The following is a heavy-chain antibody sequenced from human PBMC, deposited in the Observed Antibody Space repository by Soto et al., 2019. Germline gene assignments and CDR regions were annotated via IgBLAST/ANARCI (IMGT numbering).Heavy chain of an antibody. CDR1: GFTFSSYA. Sequence: GGSLRLSCAASGFTFSSYAMSWVRQAPGKGLEWVSAISGSGGSTYYADSVKGRLTISRDNSKNTLYLQVNSLRAEDTAVYYCAKFGRGDYVWGSYDYWGQGTLVTVSS. D-gene: IGHD3-16*01. V-gene: IGHV3-23*01. CDR3: AKFGRGDYVWGSYDY. J-gene: IGHJ4*02. CDR2: ISGSGGST.